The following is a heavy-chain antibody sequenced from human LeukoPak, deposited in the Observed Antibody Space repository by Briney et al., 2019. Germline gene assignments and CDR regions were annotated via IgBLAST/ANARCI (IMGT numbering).Heavy chain of an antibody. Sequence: SETLSLTCAVYGGSFSGYYWSWIRQPPGKGLEWIGEINHSGSTNYNPSLKSRVTISVDTSKNQFSLKLSSVTAADTAVYYCARKGLSGWSGLYYYYYGMDVWGQGTTVTVSS. CDR1: GGSFSGYY. CDR2: INHSGST. J-gene: IGHJ6*02. D-gene: IGHD6-19*01. CDR3: ARKGLSGWSGLYYYYYGMDV. V-gene: IGHV4-34*01.